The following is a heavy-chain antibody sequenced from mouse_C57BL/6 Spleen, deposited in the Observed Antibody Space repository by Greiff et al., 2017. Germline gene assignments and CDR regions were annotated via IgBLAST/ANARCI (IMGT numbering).Heavy chain of an antibody. CDR2: ISDGGSYT. D-gene: IGHD2-10*01. CDR1: GFTFSSYA. J-gene: IGHJ2*01. V-gene: IGHV5-4*01. CDR3: ARALLSWSYFDY. Sequence: EVQLVESGGGLVKPGGSLKLSCAASGFTFSSYAMSWVRQTPEKRLEWVATISDGGSYTYYPDNVKGRFTISRDNAKNNLYLQMSHLKSEDTAMYYCARALLSWSYFDYWGQGTTLTVSS.